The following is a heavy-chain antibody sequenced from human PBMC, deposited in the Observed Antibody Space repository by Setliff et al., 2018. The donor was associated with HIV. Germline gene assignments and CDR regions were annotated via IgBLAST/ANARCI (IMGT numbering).Heavy chain of an antibody. D-gene: IGHD4-17*01. CDR3: ASLRGDYVGQYYYYMDI. V-gene: IGHV5-51*01. CDR1: GFNFNTDW. CDR2: IFPGDSDT. J-gene: IGHJ6*03. Sequence: GESLTISCQGSGFNFNTDWIVWVRQIPGKGLEWMGSIFPGDSDTRYSPSFEDQVTISVDKSISTAYLQWRSLKTSDTAFYYCASLRGDYVGQYYYYMDIWGKGTTVTV.